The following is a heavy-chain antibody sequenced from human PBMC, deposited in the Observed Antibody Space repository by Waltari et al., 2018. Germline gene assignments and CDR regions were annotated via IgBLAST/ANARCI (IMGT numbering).Heavy chain of an antibody. D-gene: IGHD6-13*01. CDR1: GGSITDHY. CDR2: IYASGTT. CDR3: ARGGSSWFDN. Sequence: QVQLQESGPGLVKPSETPSLTCTVSGGSITDHYWSWIRLPAGKRLEWIGRIYASGTTSYNPSLDSRATMSVDTSKNQFSLRIVSVSVADTAVYFCARGGSSWFDNWGQGTLVSVSS. J-gene: IGHJ4*02. V-gene: IGHV4-4*07.